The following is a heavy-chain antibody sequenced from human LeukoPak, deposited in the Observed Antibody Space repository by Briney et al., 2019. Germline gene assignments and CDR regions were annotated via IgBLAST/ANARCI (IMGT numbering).Heavy chain of an antibody. Sequence: PGGSLRLSCAASGFTFDDYAMHWVRQAPGKGLEWVSGISWNSGNIGYADSVKGRFTISRDNAKNSLYLQMNSLRAEDTAVYYCARDLEGVYCSGGSCGDYYYYMDVWGKGTTVTVSS. D-gene: IGHD2-15*01. J-gene: IGHJ6*03. CDR3: ARDLEGVYCSGGSCGDYYYYMDV. CDR2: ISWNSGNI. CDR1: GFTFDDYA. V-gene: IGHV3-9*01.